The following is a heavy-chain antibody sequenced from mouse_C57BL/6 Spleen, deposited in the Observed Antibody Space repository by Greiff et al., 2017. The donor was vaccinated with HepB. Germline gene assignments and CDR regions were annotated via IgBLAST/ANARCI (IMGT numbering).Heavy chain of an antibody. V-gene: IGHV1-64*01. CDR3: ASLSPNGAMDY. CDR1: GYTFTSYW. Sequence: QVQLQQSGAELVKPGASVKLSCKASGYTFTSYWMHWVKQRPGQGLEWIGMIHPNSGSTNYNEKFKSKATLTVDKSSSTAYMQLSSLTSEDSAVYYCASLSPNGAMDYWGQGTSVTVSS. J-gene: IGHJ4*01. CDR2: IHPNSGST.